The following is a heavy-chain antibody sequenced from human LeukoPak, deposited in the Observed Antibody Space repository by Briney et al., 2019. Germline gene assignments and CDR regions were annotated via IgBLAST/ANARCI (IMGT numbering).Heavy chain of an antibody. CDR3: AKDITSGYSSSRYEGDY. J-gene: IGHJ4*02. D-gene: IGHD6-13*01. Sequence: GGSLRLSCAASGFTFSSYAMSWVRQAPGKGLEWVSAISGSGGSTYYADSVKGRFTISRDNSKNTLYLQMNSLRAEDTAVYYCAKDITSGYSSSRYEGDYWGQGTLVTVSS. CDR2: ISGSGGST. V-gene: IGHV3-23*01. CDR1: GFTFSSYA.